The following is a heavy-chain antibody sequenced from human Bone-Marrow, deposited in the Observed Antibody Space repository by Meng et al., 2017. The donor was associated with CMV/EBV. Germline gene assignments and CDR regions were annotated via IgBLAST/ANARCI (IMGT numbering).Heavy chain of an antibody. J-gene: IGHJ5*02. Sequence: SETLSLTCTVSGGSISSSSYYWGWIRQPPGKGLEWIGSIYYSGSTYYNPSLKSRVTISVDTSKNQFSLTLSSVTAADTAVYYCARGFRPYWFDPWGQGTLVTVSS. CDR2: IYYSGST. D-gene: IGHD6-6*01. CDR3: ARGFRPYWFDP. V-gene: IGHV4-39*07. CDR1: GGSISSSSYY.